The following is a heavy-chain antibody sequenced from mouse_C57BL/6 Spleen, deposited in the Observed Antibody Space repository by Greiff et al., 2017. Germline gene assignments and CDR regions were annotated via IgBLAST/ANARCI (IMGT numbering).Heavy chain of an antibody. J-gene: IGHJ4*01. Sequence: EVHLVESGEGLVKPGGSLTLSCAASGFTFSSYAMSWVRPTPEKRLEWVAYISSGGDYIYYAATVQGRFTISRDNARNTLYLQMSRLKSEETAMYYCTRDAAYAMDDWGKGTSGTVAA. CDR3: TRDAAYAMDD. CDR1: GFTFSSYA. CDR2: ISSGGDYI. V-gene: IGHV5-9-1*02.